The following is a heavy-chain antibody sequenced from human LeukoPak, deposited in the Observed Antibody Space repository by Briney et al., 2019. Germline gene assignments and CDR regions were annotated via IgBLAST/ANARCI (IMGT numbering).Heavy chain of an antibody. CDR3: ASRAGHYGDYPAS. CDR1: GGSFSGYH. J-gene: IGHJ5*02. D-gene: IGHD4-17*01. V-gene: IGHV4-34*01. CDR2: INHRGTT. Sequence: PSETLSLTCAVYGGSFSGYHWSWIRQPPGKGLEWIGDINHRGTTNYNPSLKSRLTISLDTSKHQFSLRLSSVTTADTAVYYRASRAGHYGDYPASWGQGTLVTVSS.